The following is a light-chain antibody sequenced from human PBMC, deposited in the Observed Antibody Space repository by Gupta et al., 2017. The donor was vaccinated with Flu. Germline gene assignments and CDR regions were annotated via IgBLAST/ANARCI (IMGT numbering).Light chain of an antibody. Sequence: DIVMTKSPDSLAVSLGERATINCKSSQSVYFSSNNRNYLAWYQQKPGQPPKLLIYWASTRESGVPDRFSGSGSGTDFTLTISSLQAEDVAVYYCQQYDSCSTTFGQGTRLEIK. J-gene: IGKJ5*01. CDR3: QQYDSCSTT. V-gene: IGKV4-1*01. CDR1: QSVYFSSNNRNY. CDR2: WAS.